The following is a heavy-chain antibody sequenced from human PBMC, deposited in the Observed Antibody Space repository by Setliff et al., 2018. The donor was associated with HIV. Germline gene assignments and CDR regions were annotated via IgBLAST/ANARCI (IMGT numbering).Heavy chain of an antibody. V-gene: IGHV3-11*04. Sequence: PGGSLRLSCAASGFTFSDYYMSWIRQAPEKGLEWVSYISSSSNTIYYADSVKGRFAISRDNAKNSLSLQMNSLRAEDTAVYYCARVVGVAPYYYMDVWGKGTTVTVSS. D-gene: IGHD2-15*01. J-gene: IGHJ6*03. CDR3: ARVVGVAPYYYMDV. CDR1: GFTFSDYY. CDR2: ISSSSNTI.